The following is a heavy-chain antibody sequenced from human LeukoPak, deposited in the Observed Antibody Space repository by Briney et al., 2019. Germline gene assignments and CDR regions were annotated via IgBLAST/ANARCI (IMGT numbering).Heavy chain of an antibody. V-gene: IGHV3-23*01. CDR3: ARVSRYCSGGTCYPETFDI. D-gene: IGHD2-15*01. CDR2: ISGSGGST. J-gene: IGHJ3*02. CDR1: GGSFSGYY. Sequence: ETLSLTCAVYGGSFSGYYWSWVRQAPGKGLEWVSAISGSGGSTYYADSVKGRFTISRDNSKNTLYLQMNSLRAEDTAVYYCARVSRYCSGGTCYPETFDIWGQGTMVTVSS.